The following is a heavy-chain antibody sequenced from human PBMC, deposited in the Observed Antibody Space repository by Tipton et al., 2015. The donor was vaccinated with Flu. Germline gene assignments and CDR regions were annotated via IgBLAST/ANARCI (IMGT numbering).Heavy chain of an antibody. CDR2: IYHSGTT. CDR1: GYSIRSAYY. D-gene: IGHD6-19*01. Sequence: TLSLTCSVSGYSIRSAYYWGWVRRPPGKGLEWIGTIYHSGTTYYNPSLKSRLTISVDTSKNQFSLRLSSVTAADTAVYYCAREGPYSSAWYGLDAFDIWGQGTMVTVSS. V-gene: IGHV4-38-2*02. J-gene: IGHJ3*02. CDR3: AREGPYSSAWYGLDAFDI.